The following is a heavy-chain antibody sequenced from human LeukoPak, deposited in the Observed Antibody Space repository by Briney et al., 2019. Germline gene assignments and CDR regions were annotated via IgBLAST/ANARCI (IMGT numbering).Heavy chain of an antibody. CDR2: FDPEDGET. CDR1: GYTLTELS. V-gene: IGHV1-24*01. CDR3: TPQFLVVTVFVT. D-gene: IGHD2-15*01. Sequence: ASVKVSCKVSGYTLTELSMHWVRQAPGKGLEWMGGFDPEDGETIYAQKFQGRVTMTEDTSTDTAYMELSSLRSEDTAVYYCTPQFLVVTVFVTWVQGRMVTVSP. J-gene: IGHJ3*02.